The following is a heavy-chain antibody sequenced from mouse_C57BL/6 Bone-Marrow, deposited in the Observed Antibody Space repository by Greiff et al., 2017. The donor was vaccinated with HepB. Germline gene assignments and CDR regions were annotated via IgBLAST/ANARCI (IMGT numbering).Heavy chain of an antibody. CDR3: ARDGFAY. Sequence: DVHLVESGGGLVQPGGSLKLSCAASGFTFSDYGMAWVRQAPRKGPEWVAFISNLAYSIYYADTVTGRFTISRENAKNTLYLEMSSLRSEDTAMYYCARDGFAYWGQGTLVTVSA. V-gene: IGHV5-15*01. CDR1: GFTFSDYG. J-gene: IGHJ3*01. CDR2: ISNLAYSI.